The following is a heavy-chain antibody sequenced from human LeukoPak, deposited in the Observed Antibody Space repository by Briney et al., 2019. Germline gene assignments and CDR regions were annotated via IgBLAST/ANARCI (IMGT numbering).Heavy chain of an antibody. CDR2: IITGGSTI. Sequence: GGSLRLSCAASGFTFSSYSMNRVRQAPGKGPEWLSYIITGGSTIYYADSVKGRFTISRDNAKNSLYLQMNSLRAEDTAVYYCARDISYYDFWSGYYTVDDYWGQGTLVTVSS. J-gene: IGHJ4*02. D-gene: IGHD3-3*01. CDR1: GFTFSSYS. CDR3: ARDISYYDFWSGYYTVDDY. V-gene: IGHV3-48*04.